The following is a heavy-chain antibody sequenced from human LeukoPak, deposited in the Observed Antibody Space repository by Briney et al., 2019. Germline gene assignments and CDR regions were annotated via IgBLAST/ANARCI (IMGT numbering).Heavy chain of an antibody. CDR1: GFTFSSYA. D-gene: IGHD1-26*01. CDR2: ISYDGSNK. J-gene: IGHJ4*02. CDR3: ARDSGSLPPYFDY. V-gene: IGHV3-30-3*01. Sequence: PGRSLRFSCAASGFTFSSYAMHWVRQAPGKGLEWVAVISYDGSNKYYADSVKGRFTISRDNSKNTLYLQMNSLRAEDTAVYYCARDSGSLPPYFDYWGQGTLVTVSS.